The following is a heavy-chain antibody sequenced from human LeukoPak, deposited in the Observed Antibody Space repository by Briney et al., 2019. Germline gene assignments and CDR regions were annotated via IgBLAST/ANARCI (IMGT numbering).Heavy chain of an antibody. J-gene: IGHJ4*02. V-gene: IGHV4-59*01. D-gene: IGHD3-16*02. CDR3: ARSGNYVWGSYRY. Sequence: SETLSLTCTVSGGSTSSYYWSWIRQPPGKGLEWIGYIYYSGSTNYNPSLKSRVTISVDTSKNQFSLKLSSVTAADTAVYYCARSGNYVWGSYRYWGQGTLVTVSS. CDR2: IYYSGST. CDR1: GGSTSSYY.